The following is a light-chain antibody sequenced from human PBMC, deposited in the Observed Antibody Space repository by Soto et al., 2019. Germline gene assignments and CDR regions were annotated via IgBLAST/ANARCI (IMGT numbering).Light chain of an antibody. CDR3: RQYGSSPSYT. Sequence: EIVLTQSPGTLSLSPGERATLSCRASQSVSSSSYLAWYQQKHGQAPRLLIYVASSRATGIPDRLSGSGSATDFTLTISRLEPEDFAVYYCRQYGSSPSYTFGQGTKLEIK. CDR2: VAS. J-gene: IGKJ2*01. CDR1: QSVSSSSY. V-gene: IGKV3-20*01.